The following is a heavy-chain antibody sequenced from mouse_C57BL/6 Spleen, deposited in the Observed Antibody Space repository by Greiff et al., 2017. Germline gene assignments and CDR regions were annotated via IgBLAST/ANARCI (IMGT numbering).Heavy chain of an antibody. J-gene: IGHJ1*03. CDR3: AREWGDYGSPDWYFDV. V-gene: IGHV1-4*01. CDR1: GYTFTSYT. D-gene: IGHD1-1*01. CDR2: INPSSGYT. Sequence: QVQLQQSGAELARPGASVKMSCKASGYTFTSYTMHWVKQRPGQGLEWIGYINPSSGYTKYNQKFKDKATLTADKSSSTAYMQLSSLTSADSAVYYCAREWGDYGSPDWYFDVWGTGTTVTVSS.